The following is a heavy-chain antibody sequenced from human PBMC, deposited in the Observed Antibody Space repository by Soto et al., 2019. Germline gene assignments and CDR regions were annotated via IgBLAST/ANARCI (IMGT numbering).Heavy chain of an antibody. J-gene: IGHJ4*02. CDR3: GRLYSGTRPPDY. CDR1: GGSISSSTYY. V-gene: IGHV4-39*01. D-gene: IGHD1-26*01. Sequence: SETLSLTCTVSGGSISSSTYYWGWIRQAPGKGLEWIGSIHYSGSTYYNPSLKSRVTISVDTSKNQISLKLSSVTAADTAVYYCGRLYSGTRPPDYWGQGTLVTVSS. CDR2: IHYSGST.